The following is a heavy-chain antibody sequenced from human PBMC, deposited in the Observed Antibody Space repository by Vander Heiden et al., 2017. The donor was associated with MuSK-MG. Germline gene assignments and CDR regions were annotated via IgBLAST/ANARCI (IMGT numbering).Heavy chain of an antibody. J-gene: IGHJ3*02. CDR1: GYTFTSYG. CDR3: ARRGNWNYSDAFDI. CDR2: ISAYNGNT. V-gene: IGHV1-18*01. D-gene: IGHD1-7*01. Sequence: QVQLVQSGAEVKKPGASVKISCKAYGYTFTSYGISWVRQAPGQGCEWMGWISAYNGNTNYAQKLQGRVTMTTDTSTSTAYMELRSLRSDDTAVDYCARRGNWNYSDAFDIWGQGTMVTVSS.